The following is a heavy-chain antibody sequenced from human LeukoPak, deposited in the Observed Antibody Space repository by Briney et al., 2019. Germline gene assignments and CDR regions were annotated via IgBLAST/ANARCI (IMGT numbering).Heavy chain of an antibody. V-gene: IGHV3-30*02. CDR1: GFTFSTYD. CDR2: IRYDGSDK. CDR3: AKDPLGRYGGYL. Sequence: GGSLRLSCAASGFTFSTYDMHWVRQAPGKGLEWVSFIRYDGSDKLYADSVKGRFTVSRDNSKNTLYLQMNSLRPEDTAVYYCAKDPLGRYGGYLGGQGTLVIVSS. J-gene: IGHJ4*02. D-gene: IGHD4-23*01.